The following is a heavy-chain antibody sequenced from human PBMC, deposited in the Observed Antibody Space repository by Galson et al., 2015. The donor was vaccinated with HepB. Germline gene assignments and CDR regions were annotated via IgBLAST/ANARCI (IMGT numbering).Heavy chain of an antibody. J-gene: IGHJ4*02. CDR2: IIPILGIA. D-gene: IGHD5-18*01. CDR3: ARVDRRGYSYGWGDY. CDR1: GGTFSSYT. Sequence: SVKVSCKASGGTFSSYTISWVRQAPGQGLEWMGRIIPILGIANYAQKFQGRVTITADKSTSTAYMELSSLRSEDTAVYYCARVDRRGYSYGWGDYWGQGTLVTVSS. V-gene: IGHV1-69*02.